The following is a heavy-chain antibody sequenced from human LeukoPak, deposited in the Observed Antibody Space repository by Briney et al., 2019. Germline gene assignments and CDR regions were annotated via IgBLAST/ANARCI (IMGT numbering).Heavy chain of an antibody. V-gene: IGHV4-39*07. Sequence: SETLSLTCTVSGGSISSSSYYWGWIRQPPGKGLEWIGSIYYSGSTYYNPSLKSRVTISVDTSKNQFSLKLSSVTAADTAVYYCARLSRGEGVVATIKDYWGQGTLVTVSS. CDR1: GGSISSSSYY. D-gene: IGHD5-12*01. J-gene: IGHJ4*02. CDR2: IYYSGST. CDR3: ARLSRGEGVVATIKDY.